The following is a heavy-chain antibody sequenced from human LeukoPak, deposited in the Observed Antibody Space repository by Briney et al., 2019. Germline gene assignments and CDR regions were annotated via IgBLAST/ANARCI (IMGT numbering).Heavy chain of an antibody. V-gene: IGHV3-21*01. CDR3: ARDLDVKTGGFDY. Sequence: GGSLRLSCAASGFTFSSYSMNWVRQAPGKGLEWVSSISSSSYIYNADSVKGRFTISRDNAKNSLYLQMNSLRAEDTAVYYCARDLDVKTGGFDYWGQGTLVTVSS. CDR2: ISSSSYI. CDR1: GFTFSSYS. J-gene: IGHJ4*02. D-gene: IGHD3-16*01.